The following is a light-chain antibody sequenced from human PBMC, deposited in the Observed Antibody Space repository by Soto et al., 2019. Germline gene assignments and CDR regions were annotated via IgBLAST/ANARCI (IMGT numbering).Light chain of an antibody. CDR3: QQYDYSIT. CDR1: QSVTSNY. J-gene: IGKJ3*01. Sequence: EIVLTQSPDTLSLSPGERATLSCRASQSVTSNYLAWYQQKPGQAPRLLIYGASSRATGIPDRFGGSGSGTDFTLTISRLEPEDFAVYYCQQYDYSITFGPGTKVDIK. CDR2: GAS. V-gene: IGKV3-20*01.